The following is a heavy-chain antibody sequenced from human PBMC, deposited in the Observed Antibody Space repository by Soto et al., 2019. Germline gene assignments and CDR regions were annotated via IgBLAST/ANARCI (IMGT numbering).Heavy chain of an antibody. CDR2: ISGSGGST. V-gene: IGHV3-23*01. Sequence: GGSLRLSCAASGFTFSSYAMSWVRQAPGKGLEWVSAISGSGGSTYYADSVKSRFTISRDNSKNTLYLQMNSLRAEDTAVYYCAKDQRLTYYDFWSGLGTFDIWGQGTMVTVSS. J-gene: IGHJ3*02. D-gene: IGHD3-3*01. CDR3: AKDQRLTYYDFWSGLGTFDI. CDR1: GFTFSSYA.